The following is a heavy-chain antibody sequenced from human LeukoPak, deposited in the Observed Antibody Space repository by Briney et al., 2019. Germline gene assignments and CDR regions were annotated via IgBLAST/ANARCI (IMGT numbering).Heavy chain of an antibody. Sequence: GGSLRLSCAASGFTVSSNYMSWARQAPGEGLVWVSVIYSGGSTYYADSGKGRFTISRDNSKNTLYLQMNSLRAEDTAVYYCARVSDGCYDSWGQGTLVTVSS. CDR2: IYSGGST. CDR3: ARVSDGCYDS. V-gene: IGHV3-53*01. J-gene: IGHJ4*02. CDR1: GFTVSSNY. D-gene: IGHD3-22*01.